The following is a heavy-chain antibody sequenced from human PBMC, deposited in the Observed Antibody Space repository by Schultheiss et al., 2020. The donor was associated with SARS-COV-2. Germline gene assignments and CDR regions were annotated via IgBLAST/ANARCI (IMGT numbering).Heavy chain of an antibody. CDR3: ARHSSSGSYFDY. J-gene: IGHJ4*02. D-gene: IGHD6-19*01. CDR2: IYYSGST. Sequence: SETLSLTCTVSGGSISSYYWSWIRQPPGKGLEWIGYIYYSGSTNYNPSLKSRVTMSVDTSKNQFSLKLSSVTAADTAVYYCARHSSSGSYFDYWGQGTLVTVSS. V-gene: IGHV4-59*08. CDR1: GGSISSYY.